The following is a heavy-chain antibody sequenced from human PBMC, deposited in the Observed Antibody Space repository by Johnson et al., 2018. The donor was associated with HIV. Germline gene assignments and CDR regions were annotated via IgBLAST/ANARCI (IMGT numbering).Heavy chain of an antibody. Sequence: QVQLVESGGGVVQPGGSLRLSCAASGLTFSNYGSHWVRQAPGKGLEWVAFIRYDGSNKYYADSVKGRFTISRDNSKNTLYLHMNSLRAEDTAVYYCARRDDIRNGAFDIWGQGTMVTVSS. CDR1: GLTFSNYG. CDR3: ARRDDIRNGAFDI. CDR2: IRYDGSNK. J-gene: IGHJ3*02. D-gene: IGHD3-22*01. V-gene: IGHV3-30*02.